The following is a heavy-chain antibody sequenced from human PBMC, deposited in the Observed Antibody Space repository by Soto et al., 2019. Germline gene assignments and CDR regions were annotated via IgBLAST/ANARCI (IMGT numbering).Heavy chain of an antibody. V-gene: IGHV3-23*01. CDR2: ISGSGLGT. Sequence: EARLLESGGGVVEPGRSLRLSCSASGFSFNKNGMSWVRQAPGKGLEWVSSISGSGLGTYYADSVKGRFTIYRDNSKNTLFLQMNGLRVEDTALYYCAKESPRALWTFDNWGQGSLVTVSS. D-gene: IGHD3-3*01. J-gene: IGHJ4*02. CDR1: GFSFNKNG. CDR3: AKESPRALWTFDN.